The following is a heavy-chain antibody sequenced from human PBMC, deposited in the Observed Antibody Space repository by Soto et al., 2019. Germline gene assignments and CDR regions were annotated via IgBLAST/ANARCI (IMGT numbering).Heavy chain of an antibody. Sequence: GGSLRLSCASSGFTFSSFGLHWVRQAPGKGLEWVAVISYDGIDESYADSVKGRFTISRDNSKNTVYLQMNSLRAEDTAVYYCVKDRREMATICPDSWGQGTLVTVSS. CDR2: ISYDGIDE. CDR3: VKDRREMATICPDS. V-gene: IGHV3-30*18. D-gene: IGHD5-12*01. CDR1: GFTFSSFG. J-gene: IGHJ4*02.